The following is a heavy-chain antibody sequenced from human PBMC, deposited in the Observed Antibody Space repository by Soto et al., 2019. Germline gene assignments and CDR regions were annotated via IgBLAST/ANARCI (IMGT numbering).Heavy chain of an antibody. V-gene: IGHV3-23*01. CDR1: GFSFGSYA. CDR2: ISGSGGST. Sequence: GGSLRLSCAASGFSFGSYAMSWVRQAPGKGLEWVSGISGSGGSTYYADSVKGRFTISRDNSKNTLYLQMNSLRAEDTAVYYRVKGGSYLPFEGFVIWGQGTMVTVS. CDR3: VKGGSYLPFEGFVI. D-gene: IGHD1-26*01. J-gene: IGHJ3*02.